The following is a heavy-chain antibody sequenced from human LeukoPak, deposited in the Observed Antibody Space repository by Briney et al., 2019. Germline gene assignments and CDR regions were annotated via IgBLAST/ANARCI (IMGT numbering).Heavy chain of an antibody. J-gene: IGHJ4*02. CDR3: ATHSSSRPFDY. CDR1: GFTVSSNY. D-gene: IGHD6-13*01. V-gene: IGHV3-53*01. CDR2: IYSGGST. Sequence: GGSLRLSCAASGFTVSSNYMSWVRQAPGKGLEWVSVIYSGGSTYYADSVKGRFTISRDNSKNTLYLQMNSLRAEDTAVYYCATHSSSRPFDYWGQGTLVTVSS.